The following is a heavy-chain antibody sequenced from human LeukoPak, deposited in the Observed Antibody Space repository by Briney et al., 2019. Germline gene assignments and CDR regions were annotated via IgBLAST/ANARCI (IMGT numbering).Heavy chain of an antibody. V-gene: IGHV1-2*02. D-gene: IGHD5-12*01. CDR3: GSVTLSAYDGDY. J-gene: IGHJ4*02. Sequence: GASVKVSCKASGYTFTGYYMHWVRQAPGQRLEWMGWINPKSGGTNYAQKFQGRVTMARDTSISTAYMELSRLRSDDTAVYYCGSVTLSAYDGDYWGQGTLVTVSS. CDR1: GYTFTGYY. CDR2: INPKSGGT.